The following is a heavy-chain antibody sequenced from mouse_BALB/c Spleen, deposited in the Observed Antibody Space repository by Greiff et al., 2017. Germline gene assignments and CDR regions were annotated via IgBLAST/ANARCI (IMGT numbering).Heavy chain of an antibody. Sequence: VQLQQSGPELVKPGASVKMSCKASGYTFTSYVMHWVKQKPGQGLEWIGYINPYNDGTKYNEKFKGKATLTSDKSSSTAYMELSSLTSEDSAVYYCARKENYRYGYYAMDYWGQGTSVTVSS. CDR1: GYTFTSYV. CDR2: INPYNDGT. CDR3: ARKENYRYGYYAMDY. J-gene: IGHJ4*01. D-gene: IGHD2-14*01. V-gene: IGHV1-14*01.